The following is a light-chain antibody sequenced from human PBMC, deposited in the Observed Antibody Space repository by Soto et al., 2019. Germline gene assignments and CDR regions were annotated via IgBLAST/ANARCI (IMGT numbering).Light chain of an antibody. V-gene: IGKV1-5*01. CDR1: QNIRSR. CDR3: QQYHSYWT. Sequence: DFQMPQSPSTLSASVGDRVTITCRSSQNIRSRVARFQQQPGKAPKLLIYDASSLESGVPQRFSGSGSGTEFTLTSSSLQTDDVSTYYCQQYHSYWTFGQGTKAAIK. J-gene: IGKJ1*01. CDR2: DAS.